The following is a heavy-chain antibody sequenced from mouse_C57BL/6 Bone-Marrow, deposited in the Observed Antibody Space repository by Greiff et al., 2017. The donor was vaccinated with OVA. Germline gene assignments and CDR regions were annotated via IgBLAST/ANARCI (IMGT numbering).Heavy chain of an antibody. J-gene: IGHJ2*01. D-gene: IGHD1-1*01. CDR2: IYPRDGST. V-gene: IGHV1-78*01. Sequence: VKLMESDAEVVKPGAPATIFCKVSGYTSTDHTLHWMKQRPEQGLEWIGYIYPRDGSTKYNEKFKGKATLTADKSSSTAYMQLNSLTSADSAVYFCARPGSSFYFDYWGQGTTLTVSS. CDR3: ARPGSSFYFDY. CDR1: GYTSTDHT.